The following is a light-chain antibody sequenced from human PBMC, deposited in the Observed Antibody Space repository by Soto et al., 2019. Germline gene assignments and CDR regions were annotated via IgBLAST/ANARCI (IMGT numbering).Light chain of an antibody. CDR2: GAS. CDR1: QSVGNN. V-gene: IGKV3-15*01. CDR3: QQYESWPPLFT. J-gene: IGKJ2*01. Sequence: EIGLTQSPGTLSLSLGERATLYWGASQSVGNNLAWYQQKPGKAPSLFIFGASVRATGVPDRFSGSGSGKEFTLSISNLQSEDSAVYYCQQYESWPPLFTFGQGTKVDIK.